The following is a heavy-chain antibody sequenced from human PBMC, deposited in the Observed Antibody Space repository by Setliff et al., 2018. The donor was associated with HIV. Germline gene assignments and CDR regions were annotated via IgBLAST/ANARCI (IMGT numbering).Heavy chain of an antibody. V-gene: IGHV3-30*02. J-gene: IGHJ4*02. CDR3: AKDHATSSWFTALLDY. CDR2: IRNDGSDK. D-gene: IGHD6-13*01. CDR1: GFTFSSYG. Sequence: SLRLSCAASGFTFSSYGVHWVRQAPGKGLEWVAFIRNDGSDKHYVDSVKGRFTISRDNSKNTLYLQMNSLRAEDTAVYYCAKDHATSSWFTALLDYWGQGALVTVSS.